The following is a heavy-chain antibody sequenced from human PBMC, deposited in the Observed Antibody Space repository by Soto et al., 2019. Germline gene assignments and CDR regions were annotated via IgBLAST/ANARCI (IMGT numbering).Heavy chain of an antibody. CDR2: IIPMFGTA. CDR3: ARVPHCSDSSCYYYYGMDV. V-gene: IGHV1-69*01. Sequence: PGQGLEWIGGIIPMFGTANYAEKFQGRGTITADESTSTAYMELRRLISEDTAVYYCARVPHCSDSSCYYYYGMDVWGQGTTVTVSS. D-gene: IGHD2-2*01. J-gene: IGHJ6*02.